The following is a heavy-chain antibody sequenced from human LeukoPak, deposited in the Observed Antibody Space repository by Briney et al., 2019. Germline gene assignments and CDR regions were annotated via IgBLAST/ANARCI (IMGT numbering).Heavy chain of an antibody. CDR1: GGSIRSDTSY. CDR2: IANGGST. CDR3: ARHTSGTMYSY. V-gene: IGHV4-39*01. Sequence: SETLSLTCTVFGGSIRSDTSYWVWIRQPPGKGLDGSGPIANGGSTFYNPSLKSRGTISVHTSKNKLSLKANSVTATDTSVYYCARHTSGTMYSYWGQGSLVTVSS. D-gene: IGHD1-7*01. J-gene: IGHJ4*02.